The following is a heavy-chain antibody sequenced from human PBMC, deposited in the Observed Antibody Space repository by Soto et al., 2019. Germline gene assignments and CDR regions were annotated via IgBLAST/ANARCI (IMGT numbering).Heavy chain of an antibody. D-gene: IGHD1-1*01. CDR3: AREPATAKPEGVDF. Sequence: QVQLVQSGAEVRKPGASVKVSCKASGYTFSDYYIHWVRQAPGQGLEWMGWINPNSGGTKYAPKFQGGVTMTSDTSITPAYMELSRLRSGDTAVYYCAREPATAKPEGVDFWGQGTLVTVSS. CDR1: GYTFSDYY. J-gene: IGHJ4*02. V-gene: IGHV1-2*02. CDR2: INPNSGGT.